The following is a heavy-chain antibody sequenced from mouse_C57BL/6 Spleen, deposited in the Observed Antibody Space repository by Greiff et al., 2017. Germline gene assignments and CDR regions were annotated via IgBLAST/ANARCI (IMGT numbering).Heavy chain of an antibody. V-gene: IGHV1-52*01. CDR1: GYTFTSYS. J-gene: IGHJ2*01. Sequence: QVQLQQPGAELVRPGSSVKLSCKASGYTFTSYSMHWVKQRPIQGLEWIGNIDPSDSETHYTPKFKDKATLTVDKSSSTAYLQHSSLTSEDSAVYYCASRGTVVPSFDYWGQGTTLTVSS. CDR2: IDPSDSET. CDR3: ASRGTVVPSFDY. D-gene: IGHD1-1*01.